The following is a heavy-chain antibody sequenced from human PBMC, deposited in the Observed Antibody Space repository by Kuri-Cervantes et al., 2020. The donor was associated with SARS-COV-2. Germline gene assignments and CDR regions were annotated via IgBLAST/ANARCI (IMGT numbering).Heavy chain of an antibody. CDR3: AKVAEEDSSGWYPDYYYGMDV. Sequence: LSLTCAASGFTFSNYNMNWVRQAPGKGLEWVSSISSGSTYIYYADSVKGRFTISRDNAKNTLYLQMNSLRAEDTAVYYCAKVAEEDSSGWYPDYYYGMDVWGQGTTVTVSS. V-gene: IGHV3-21*01. D-gene: IGHD6-19*01. J-gene: IGHJ6*02. CDR1: GFTFSNYN. CDR2: ISSGSTYI.